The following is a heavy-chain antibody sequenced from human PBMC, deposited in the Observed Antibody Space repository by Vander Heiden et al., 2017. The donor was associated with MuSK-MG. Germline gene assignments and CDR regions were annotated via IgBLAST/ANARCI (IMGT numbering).Heavy chain of an antibody. Sequence: QVQLVQSGSALKKPGDSVTASCKAPGYPFTSYAMNWVRQAPGQGLEWMGWINTNTGNPTYAQGVTGRFAFSLDTSVSTAYLQISSLKAEDTAVYYCARDVGWELLGNDAFDIWGQGTMVTVSS. CDR1: GYPFTSYA. CDR2: INTNTGNP. D-gene: IGHD1-26*01. CDR3: ARDVGWELLGNDAFDI. V-gene: IGHV7-4-1*02. J-gene: IGHJ3*02.